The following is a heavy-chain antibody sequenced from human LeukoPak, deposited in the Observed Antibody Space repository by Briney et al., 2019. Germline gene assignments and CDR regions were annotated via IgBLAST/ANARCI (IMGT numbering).Heavy chain of an antibody. J-gene: IGHJ4*02. D-gene: IGHD3-10*01. CDR1: GYTFTNYG. Sequence: ASVKVSCKAIGYTFTNYGISWVRQAPGQGLEWMGIINPSGGSTSYAQKFQGRVTMTRDTSTSTVYMELSSLRSEDTAVYYCARGLDYYGSGSYPYYFDYWGQGTLVTVSS. CDR2: INPSGGST. CDR3: ARGLDYYGSGSYPYYFDY. V-gene: IGHV1-46*01.